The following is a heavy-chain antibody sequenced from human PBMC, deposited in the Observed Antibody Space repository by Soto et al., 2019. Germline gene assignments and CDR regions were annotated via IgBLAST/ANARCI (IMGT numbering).Heavy chain of an antibody. D-gene: IGHD3-10*01. CDR3: ARDIWEYGSNWFDP. CDR1: GFSFSTNH. CDR2: ISISSDHK. Sequence: GXSLRLSGVGSGFSFSTNHINWIRQAPGKGLEWVSYISISSDHKYYADSVRGRFTVSRDNAKNSLYLQMNSLRDEDTAVYYCARDIWEYGSNWFDPWGQGTLVTVSS. J-gene: IGHJ5*02. V-gene: IGHV3-48*02.